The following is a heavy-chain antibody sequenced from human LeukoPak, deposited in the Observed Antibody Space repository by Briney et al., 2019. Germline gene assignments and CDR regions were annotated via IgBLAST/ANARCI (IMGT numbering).Heavy chain of an antibody. CDR3: ARDQYMVRGVKSEAFDI. D-gene: IGHD3-10*01. Sequence: GASVKVSCKASGYTFTSYGISWVRQAPGQGLEWMGWISAYNGNTNYAQKLQGRVTMTTDTSTSTAYMELNSLRAEDTALYYCARDQYMVRGVKSEAFDIWGQGTMVTVSS. J-gene: IGHJ3*02. CDR1: GYTFTSYG. V-gene: IGHV1-18*01. CDR2: ISAYNGNT.